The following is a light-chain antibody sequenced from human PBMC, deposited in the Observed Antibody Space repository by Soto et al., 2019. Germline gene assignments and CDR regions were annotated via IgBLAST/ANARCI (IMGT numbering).Light chain of an antibody. CDR1: QSISST. J-gene: IGKJ4*01. CDR3: QQYSTWPLT. Sequence: EVVMTQSPATLSVSPGERATLSCRASQSISSTLAWYQQKPGHSPGLLLYGASTRATGIPARFSGSGSGTEFTLTISSLQSEDFAVYYCQQYSTWPLTFGGGTKVEIK. V-gene: IGKV3-15*01. CDR2: GAS.